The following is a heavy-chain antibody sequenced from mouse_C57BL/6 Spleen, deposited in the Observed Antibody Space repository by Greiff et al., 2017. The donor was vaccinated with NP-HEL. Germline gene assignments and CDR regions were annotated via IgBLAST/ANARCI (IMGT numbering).Heavy chain of an antibody. V-gene: IGHV1-26*01. J-gene: IGHJ4*01. CDR1: GYTFTDYY. D-gene: IGHD5-1*01. CDR3: VPHYYAMDY. Sequence: EVQLQQSGPELVKPGASVKISCKASGYTFTDYYMNWVKQSHGKSLEWIGDINPNNGGTSHNQKFKGKATLTVDKSSSTAYMELRSLTSEDSAVYYCVPHYYAMDYWGQGTSVTVSS. CDR2: INPNNGGT.